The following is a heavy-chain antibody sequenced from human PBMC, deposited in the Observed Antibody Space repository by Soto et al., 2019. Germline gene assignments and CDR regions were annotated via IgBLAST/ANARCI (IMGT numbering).Heavy chain of an antibody. D-gene: IGHD3-22*01. V-gene: IGHV1-69*01. CDR1: GGTFTYYG. Sequence: QVQLVQSGAEVKRPGSSVKLSCKASGGTFTYYGISWVRQAPGQGLEWMGGIIPIIGPATYAQKFQGRVTITADQSTSTAYMELSSLGSEDTALYXXXXXLGTTIAGPPRRETYGWLDPWGQGTLVTVSS. CDR2: IIPIIGPA. CDR3: XXXLGTTIAGPPRRETYGWLDP. J-gene: IGHJ5*02.